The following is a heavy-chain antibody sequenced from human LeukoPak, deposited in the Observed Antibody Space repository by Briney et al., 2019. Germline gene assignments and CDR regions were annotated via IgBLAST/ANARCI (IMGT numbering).Heavy chain of an antibody. CDR3: AKDPAYGDRPNWFDP. Sequence: SGGSLRLSCAASGFTFSSYAMSWVRQGPGKRLEWVSAISGSGSRTYYADSVKGRFTISRDNPKNTLYLQMNSLRAEDTAVYYCAKDPAYGDRPNWFDPWGQGTLVTVSS. CDR1: GFTFSSYA. J-gene: IGHJ5*02. V-gene: IGHV3-23*01. D-gene: IGHD4-17*01. CDR2: ISGSGSRT.